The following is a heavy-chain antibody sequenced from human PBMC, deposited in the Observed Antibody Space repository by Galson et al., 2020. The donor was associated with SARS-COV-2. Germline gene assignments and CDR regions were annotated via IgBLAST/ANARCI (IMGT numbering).Heavy chain of an antibody. D-gene: IGHD1-1*01. CDR2: MSHSGSA. CDR3: AREQQPTNWFDS. J-gene: IGHJ5*01. CDR1: GFTFSSYAM. Sequence: ESLKISCAASGFTFSSYAMSWVRQPPGKGLEWIGEMSHSGSANYNPSLRSRVTISVDTSRNQFSLTLTSMTAADTVVYYCAREQQPTNWFDSWGQGTLVTVSS. V-gene: IGHV4-34*01.